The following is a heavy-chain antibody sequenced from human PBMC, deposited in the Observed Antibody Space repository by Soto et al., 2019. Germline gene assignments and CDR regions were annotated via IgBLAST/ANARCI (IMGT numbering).Heavy chain of an antibody. CDR2: IYYSGST. CDR1: GGSISSYY. V-gene: IGHV4-59*08. D-gene: IGHD6-13*01. Sequence: QVPLQESGPGLVKPSETLSLTCTVSGGSISSYYWSWIRQPPGKGLEWIGYIYYSGSTNYNPSLKSRVTISVDTSKNQCSLKLSSVTAADTAVYYCARHVEYSSSLGAFDIWGQGTMVTVS. J-gene: IGHJ3*02. CDR3: ARHVEYSSSLGAFDI.